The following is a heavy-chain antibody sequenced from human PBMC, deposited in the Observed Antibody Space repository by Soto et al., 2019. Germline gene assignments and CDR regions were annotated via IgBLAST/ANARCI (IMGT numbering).Heavy chain of an antibody. D-gene: IGHD5-18*01. CDR3: ARGWGYSYGTYYNYGMDV. CDR1: GEGNTCYA. V-gene: IGHV1-18*04. J-gene: IGHJ6*02. CDR2: ISAYNGNT. Sequence: PSVNPPSNSPGEGNTCYAIWSAQHAPGQGLEWMGWISAYNGNTNYAQKLQGRVTMTTDTSTSTAYMELRSLRSDDTAVYYCARGWGYSYGTYYNYGMDVWGQGTTVIVSS.